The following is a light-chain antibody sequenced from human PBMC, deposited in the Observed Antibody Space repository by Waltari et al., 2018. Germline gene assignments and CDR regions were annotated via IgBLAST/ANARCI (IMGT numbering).Light chain of an antibody. CDR1: QSMSSS. V-gene: IGKV3-15*01. Sequence: EIVMTQSPATLSVSPGERATLSCRASQSMSSSLACYQQKAGQAPRLLFYDTSTRATGTPARFTASGSGTEFTLTISSLQSEDFAVYYCQQYTSWPLSFGGGTKVDLK. CDR2: DTS. CDR3: QQYTSWPLS. J-gene: IGKJ4*01.